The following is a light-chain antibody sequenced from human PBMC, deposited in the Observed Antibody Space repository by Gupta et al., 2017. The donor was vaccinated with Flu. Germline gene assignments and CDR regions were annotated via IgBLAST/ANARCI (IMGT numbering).Light chain of an antibody. J-gene: IGLJ2*01. CDR3: SSYAGSNIEVV. CDR1: SGDVGSYNY. Sequence: QSALTQPPSASGSPGQSVTISCTGTSGDVGSYNYVSWYQQHPGKAPKLILYEVTKRPSGVPDRLSGSKSGNTASLTVSGLQAEDEADYYCSSYAGSNIEVVFGGGTKLTVL. V-gene: IGLV2-8*01. CDR2: EVT.